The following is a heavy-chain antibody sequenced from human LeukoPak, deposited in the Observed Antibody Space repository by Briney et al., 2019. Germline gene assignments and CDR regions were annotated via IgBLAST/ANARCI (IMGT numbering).Heavy chain of an antibody. Sequence: GESLRLSCAASGFTFSSYSMNWVRQAPGKGLEWVSSISSSSSYIYYADSVKGRFTISRDNAKNSLYLQMNSLRAEDTAVYYCARLPRTDAFDIWGQGTMVTVSS. CDR1: GFTFSSYS. J-gene: IGHJ3*02. V-gene: IGHV3-21*01. CDR2: ISSSSSYI. CDR3: ARLPRTDAFDI.